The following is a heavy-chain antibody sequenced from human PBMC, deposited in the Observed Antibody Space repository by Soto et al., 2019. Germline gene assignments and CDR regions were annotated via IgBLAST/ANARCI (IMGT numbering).Heavy chain of an antibody. Sequence: GGSLRLSCAASGFTFSSYAMHWVRQEPWKGLVWVAGITYDGRNKYYADSVKGRFTISRDNSKNTVYLQMNSLRAEDTAVYYCARAREVAGYLYDYGMDVWGQGTTVTVSS. CDR2: ITYDGRNK. D-gene: IGHD6-19*01. CDR3: ARAREVAGYLYDYGMDV. V-gene: IGHV3-30*04. J-gene: IGHJ6*02. CDR1: GFTFSSYA.